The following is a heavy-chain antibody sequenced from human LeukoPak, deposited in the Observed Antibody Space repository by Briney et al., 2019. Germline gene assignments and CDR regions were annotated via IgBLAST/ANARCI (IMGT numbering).Heavy chain of an antibody. J-gene: IGHJ5*02. CDR1: GGTFSSYT. D-gene: IGHD2-2*01. CDR3: ARLYCSSTSCYGPNWFDP. V-gene: IGHV1-69*02. Sequence: SVKVSCKASGGTFSSYTISWVRQAPGQGLEWIGRIIPILGIANYAQKFQGRVTITADKSTSTAYMELSSLRSEDTAVYYCARLYCSSTSCYGPNWFDPWGQGTLVTASS. CDR2: IIPILGIA.